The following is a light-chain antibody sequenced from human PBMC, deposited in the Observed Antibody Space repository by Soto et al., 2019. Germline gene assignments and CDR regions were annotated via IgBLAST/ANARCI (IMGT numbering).Light chain of an antibody. Sequence: QSVLTQPPSASGTPGQRVTISCSGSSSNIGSNTVNWYQQLPGTAHKLLIYSNNQRPSGVPDRFSGSKSGTSASLAISGLQSEDEADDYCAAWDDSLNGLYVFGNGTKLTVL. CDR1: SSNIGSNT. V-gene: IGLV1-44*01. CDR2: SNN. CDR3: AAWDDSLNGLYV. J-gene: IGLJ1*01.